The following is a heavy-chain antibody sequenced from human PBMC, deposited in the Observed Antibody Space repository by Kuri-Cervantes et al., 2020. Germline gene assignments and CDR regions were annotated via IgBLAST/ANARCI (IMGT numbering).Heavy chain of an antibody. CDR1: GFTFSSYG. J-gene: IGHJ3*02. Sequence: GESLKISCAASGFTFSSYGMHWVRQAPGKGLEWVANIKQDGSEKYYVDSVKGRFTISRDNAKNSLYLQMNSLRAEDTAVYYCARAIVGATGAFDIWGQGTMVTVSS. D-gene: IGHD1-26*01. CDR2: IKQDGSEK. V-gene: IGHV3-7*04. CDR3: ARAIVGATGAFDI.